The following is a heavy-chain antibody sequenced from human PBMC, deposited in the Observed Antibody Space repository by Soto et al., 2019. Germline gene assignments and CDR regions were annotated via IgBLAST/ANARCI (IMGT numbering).Heavy chain of an antibody. D-gene: IGHD2-15*01. CDR1: GFTFSGSA. V-gene: IGHV3-73*01. CDR2: IRSKANSYAT. CDR3: ARDLAGGRYFDS. Sequence: GGSLRLSCAASGFTFSGSAMHWVRQASGKGLEWVGRIRSKANSYATAYAASVKGRFTISRDDSKNTAYLQMNSLRVEDTAMYYCARDLAGGRYFDSWGQGTLVTVSS. J-gene: IGHJ4*02.